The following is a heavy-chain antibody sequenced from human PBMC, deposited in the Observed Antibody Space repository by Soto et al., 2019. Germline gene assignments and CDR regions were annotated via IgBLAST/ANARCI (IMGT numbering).Heavy chain of an antibody. V-gene: IGHV1-18*01. CDR1: GYTFTIYG. Sequence: ASVKVSCKASGYTFTIYGINWVRQAPGQGLEWMGWISPDNGNTNYAQKLQGRVTMTTDTPTSTAYMELRSLRSDDTAVYYCARGGIVVVPAPHLFDYWGQGTLVTVSS. CDR3: ARGGIVVVPAPHLFDY. D-gene: IGHD2-2*01. CDR2: ISPDNGNT. J-gene: IGHJ4*02.